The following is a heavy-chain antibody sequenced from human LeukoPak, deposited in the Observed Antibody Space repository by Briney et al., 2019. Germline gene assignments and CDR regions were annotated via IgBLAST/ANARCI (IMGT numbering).Heavy chain of an antibody. D-gene: IGHD1-20*01. J-gene: IGHJ4*02. Sequence: ASVKVSCKASGYIFTGYYMHWVRQAPGQGLEWMGWINPNSGGTNYAQKFQGRVTMTRDTSISTAYMELSRLRSDDTAVYYCARGPDCNWNDGSGSFDYWGQGTLVTVSS. CDR1: GYIFTGYY. CDR2: INPNSGGT. V-gene: IGHV1-2*02. CDR3: ARGPDCNWNDGSGSFDY.